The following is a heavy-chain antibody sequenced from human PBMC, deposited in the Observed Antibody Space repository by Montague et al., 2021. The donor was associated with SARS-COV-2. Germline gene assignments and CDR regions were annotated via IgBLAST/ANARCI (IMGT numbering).Heavy chain of an antibody. Sequence: SDSLSLTRTLSGGSISRYSWTWIRQPPGKGLEWIGYIYNSGSTNYNPSLTSRVTISVDTSKNQFSLKLSSVAAADTAVYYCARVGRGSSWYEVAFDIWGQGTMVTVSS. D-gene: IGHD6-13*01. J-gene: IGHJ3*02. CDR3: ARVGRGSSWYEVAFDI. V-gene: IGHV4-59*07. CDR2: IYNSGST. CDR1: GGSISRYS.